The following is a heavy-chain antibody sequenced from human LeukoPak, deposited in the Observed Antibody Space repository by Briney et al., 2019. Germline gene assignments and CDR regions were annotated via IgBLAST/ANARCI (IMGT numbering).Heavy chain of an antibody. CDR2: MNPNSGNT. D-gene: IGHD3-9*01. Sequence: GASVKVSCKASGYTFTSYDINWVRQATGQGLEWMGWMNPNSGNTGYAQKFQGRVTMSRNTSISTAYMELSSLRSEDTAVYYCARVGFHYDILTGYYTAPYDYWGQGTLVTVSS. J-gene: IGHJ4*02. CDR3: ARVGFHYDILTGYYTAPYDY. V-gene: IGHV1-8*01. CDR1: GYTFTSYD.